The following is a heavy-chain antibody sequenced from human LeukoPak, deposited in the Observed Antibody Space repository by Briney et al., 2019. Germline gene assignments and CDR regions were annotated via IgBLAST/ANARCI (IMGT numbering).Heavy chain of an antibody. V-gene: IGHV1-69*13. CDR3: ATPVGRYSSGWYRPFDY. CDR2: IIPIFGTA. CDR1: EGTFSSYA. J-gene: IGHJ4*02. Sequence: GASVKVSCKASEGTFSSYAISWVRQAPGQGLEWMGGIIPIFGTANYAQKFQGRVTITADESTSTAYMELSSLRSEDTAVYYCATPVGRYSSGWYRPFDYWGQGTLVTVSS. D-gene: IGHD6-19*01.